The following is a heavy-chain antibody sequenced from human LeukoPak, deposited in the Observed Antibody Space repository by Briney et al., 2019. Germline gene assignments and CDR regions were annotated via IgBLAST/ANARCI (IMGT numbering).Heavy chain of an antibody. CDR3: AKALGPYSSSPDDY. CDR2: ISGSGSST. V-gene: IGHV3-23*01. CDR1: GFTFSSYA. J-gene: IGHJ4*02. D-gene: IGHD6-6*01. Sequence: PGGSLRLSCAASGFTFSSYAMSWVRQAPGKGLEWVSAISGSGSSTYYADSVKGRFTISRDNSKNTLYLQMNSLRAEDTAVYYCAKALGPYSSSPDDYWGQGTLVTVSS.